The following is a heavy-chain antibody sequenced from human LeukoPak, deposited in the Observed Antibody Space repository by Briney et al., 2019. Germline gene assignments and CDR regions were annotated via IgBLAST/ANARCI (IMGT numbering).Heavy chain of an antibody. D-gene: IGHD2-15*01. V-gene: IGHV3-23*01. J-gene: IGHJ4*02. CDR2: ISGSGGST. CDR1: GFTCSSYA. CDR3: AKSDCSGGSCYPNFDY. Sequence: PGGSLRLSCAASGFTCSSYAMSWVRQAPGKELEWVSAISGSGGSTYYADSVKGRFTISRDNSKNTLYLQMNSLRAEDTAVYYCAKSDCSGGSCYPNFDYWGQGTLVTVSS.